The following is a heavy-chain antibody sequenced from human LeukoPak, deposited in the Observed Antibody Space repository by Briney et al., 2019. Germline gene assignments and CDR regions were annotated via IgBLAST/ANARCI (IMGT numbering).Heavy chain of an antibody. CDR3: AKGGGANYGMDV. CDR2: ISWNSGSV. V-gene: IGHV3-9*01. D-gene: IGHD3-16*01. CDR1: GFTFDDYA. J-gene: IGHJ6*02. Sequence: PGGSLRLSCAASGFTFDDYAMYWVRQAPGKGPEWVSGISWNSGSVGYADSVKGRFTISRDNAKNSLHLQMNSLRAEDTALYYCAKGGGANYGMDVWGQGTTVTVSS.